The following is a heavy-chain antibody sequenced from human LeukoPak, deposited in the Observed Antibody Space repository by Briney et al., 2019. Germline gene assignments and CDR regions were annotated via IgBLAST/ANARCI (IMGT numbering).Heavy chain of an antibody. CDR3: AGSPHDFWSGYYYYYYYMDV. CDR2: IYYSGST. V-gene: IGHV4-59*01. J-gene: IGHJ6*03. CDR1: GGSISSYY. Sequence: SETLSLTCTVSGGSISSYYWSWIRQPPGKGLEWIGYIYYSGSTNYNPSLKSRVTISVDTSKNQFSLKLSSVTAADTAVYYCAGSPHDFWSGYYYYYYYMDVWGKGTTVTVSS. D-gene: IGHD3-3*01.